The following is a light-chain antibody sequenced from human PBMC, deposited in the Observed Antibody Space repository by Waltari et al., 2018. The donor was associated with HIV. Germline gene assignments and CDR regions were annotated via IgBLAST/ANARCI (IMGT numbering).Light chain of an antibody. J-gene: IGKJ2*01. V-gene: IGKV4-1*01. CDR3: QQYHSVPHT. Sequence: DIVMTQSPDSLAVSLGERATINCKSRQSVLYSPNNKNYLAWYQQKPGQPPKLLIYWASTRESGVPERFSGSGSQTDFTLSISSLQAEDVAVYYCQQYHSVPHTFGQGTKLEIK. CDR1: QSVLYSPNNKNY. CDR2: WAS.